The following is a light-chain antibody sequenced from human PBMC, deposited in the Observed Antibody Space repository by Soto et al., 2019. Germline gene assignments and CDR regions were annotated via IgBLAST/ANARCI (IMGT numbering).Light chain of an antibody. CDR1: SSDVGGYNY. CDR3: SSYAGSNSIYV. Sequence: QAVVTQPPSASGSPGQSVTISCTGTSSDVGGYNYVSWYQQHPGKAPKLMIYEVTKRPSGVPARFSGSKSGNTASLTVSGLQAEDEADYYCSSYAGSNSIYVFGTGTKVTVL. CDR2: EVT. V-gene: IGLV2-8*01. J-gene: IGLJ1*01.